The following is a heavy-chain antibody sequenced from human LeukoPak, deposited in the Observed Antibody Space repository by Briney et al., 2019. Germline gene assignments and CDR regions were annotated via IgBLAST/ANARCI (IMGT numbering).Heavy chain of an antibody. CDR2: ISSSNHAI. Sequence: PGGSLRLSCAASGFIFSSYSMSWVRQAPGKGLEWLSYISSSNHAIYYADPVKGRFTISRDNSKNTLYLQMNSLRAEDTAVYYCAREYGQWLVGGDYYYYGMDVWGQGTTVTVSS. V-gene: IGHV3-48*01. J-gene: IGHJ6*02. D-gene: IGHD6-19*01. CDR1: GFIFSSYS. CDR3: AREYGQWLVGGDYYYYGMDV.